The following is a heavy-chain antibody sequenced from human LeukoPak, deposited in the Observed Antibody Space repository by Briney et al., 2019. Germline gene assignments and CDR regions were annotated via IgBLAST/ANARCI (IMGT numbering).Heavy chain of an antibody. V-gene: IGHV4-59*01. Sequence: SETLSLTCTVSGDAITRYYWSWIRQPPGKALVCIGYIYYSGSTNHNPSLESRVTMSVDTSKKQFSLKLSSVTAADTAVYYCARGRPPHDYGTLFDYWGQGTLVTVSS. CDR2: IYYSGST. CDR3: ARGRPPHDYGTLFDY. J-gene: IGHJ4*02. D-gene: IGHD4-17*01. CDR1: GDAITRYY.